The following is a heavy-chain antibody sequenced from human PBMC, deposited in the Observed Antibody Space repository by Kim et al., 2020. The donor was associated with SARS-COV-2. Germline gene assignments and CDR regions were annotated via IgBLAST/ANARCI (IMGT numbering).Heavy chain of an antibody. CDR1: GFTLRRYW. Sequence: GGSLRLSCAAPGFTLRRYWMTWVRQAPGKGLEWVANIKQDGSEKYYVDSVKGRFTISRDNAMNLLYLQMNSLRAEDTAVYYCARDAAVAGIDGLDMWGQGTLVTVSS. J-gene: IGHJ3*02. D-gene: IGHD6-19*01. CDR3: ARDAAVAGIDGLDM. V-gene: IGHV3-7*01. CDR2: IKQDGSEK.